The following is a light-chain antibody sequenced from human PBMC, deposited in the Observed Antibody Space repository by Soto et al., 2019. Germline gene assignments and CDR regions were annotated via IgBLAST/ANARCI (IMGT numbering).Light chain of an antibody. CDR2: DAS. CDR1: QSVSSN. V-gene: IGKV3-11*01. Sequence: DIVLTQSPATLSLSPGERGSLSCWASQSVSSNLAWYQQKPGQAPRLLIYDASKRASGIPDRFSGSGSGTDFTLTISSLEPEDFAVYYCQQYKNWPLFGQGTRLEIK. J-gene: IGKJ5*01. CDR3: QQYKNWPL.